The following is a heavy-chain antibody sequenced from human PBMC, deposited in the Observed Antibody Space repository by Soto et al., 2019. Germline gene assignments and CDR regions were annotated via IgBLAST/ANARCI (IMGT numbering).Heavy chain of an antibody. CDR1: GYTFISYA. Sequence: QVQVMQSGAEVKKPGASVKVSCMTSGYTFISYALNWVRQAPGQRLEWMGRINTGNGNTDYSQRFQGRITITRGTSAFTTYMELTSLRPEDTAVYYCATAEGTVTTGWYGLDVWGQGTTVTVSS. J-gene: IGHJ6*02. V-gene: IGHV1-3*04. CDR2: INTGNGNT. CDR3: ATAEGTVTTGWYGLDV. D-gene: IGHD4-17*01.